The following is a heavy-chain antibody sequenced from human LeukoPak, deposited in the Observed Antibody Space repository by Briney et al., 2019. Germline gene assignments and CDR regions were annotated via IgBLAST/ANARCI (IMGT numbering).Heavy chain of an antibody. V-gene: IGHV3-66*01. J-gene: IGHJ4*02. D-gene: IGHD3-10*01. CDR3: ALTSSGEHTQYFDF. CDR1: GFAVNANF. CDR2: LYTDDNT. Sequence: GGSLRLSCAASGFAVNANFMTWVRQAPGKGLEWVSVLYTDDNTFYADSVKGRFTISRDKSKNTLYLQMNSLRVDDTAVYYCALTSSGEHTQYFDFLGQGTLVTVSS.